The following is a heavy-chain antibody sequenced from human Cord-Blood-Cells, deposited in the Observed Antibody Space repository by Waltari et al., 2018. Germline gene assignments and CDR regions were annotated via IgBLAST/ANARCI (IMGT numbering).Heavy chain of an antibody. CDR2: INHSGST. D-gene: IGHD1-26*01. CDR1: GGSFSGYY. Sequence: QVQLQQWGAGLLKPSETLSLTCAVYGGSFSGYYWSWIRQPPGKGLEWIGEINHSGSTNYNPSLKSRVTISVDPSKNQFSLKLSSVTAVDTAVYYCARGGGSYPLDYWGQGTLVTVSS. V-gene: IGHV4-34*01. CDR3: ARGGGSYPLDY. J-gene: IGHJ4*02.